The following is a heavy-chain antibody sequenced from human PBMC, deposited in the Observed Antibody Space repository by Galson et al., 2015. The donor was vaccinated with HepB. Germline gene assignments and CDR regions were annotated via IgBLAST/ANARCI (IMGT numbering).Heavy chain of an antibody. Sequence: TLSLTCTVSGGSISSSNYYWSWIRQHPGRGLEWIGYIHHSGNTYYIPSLKSRVTISVDTSKNQFSLKLSSVTAADTAVYYCASSLVVPAGIEYYYYAMDVWGQGTTVTVSS. CDR2: IHHSGNT. D-gene: IGHD2-2*01. CDR1: GGSISSSNYY. CDR3: ASSLVVPAGIEYYYYAMDV. V-gene: IGHV4-31*03. J-gene: IGHJ6*02.